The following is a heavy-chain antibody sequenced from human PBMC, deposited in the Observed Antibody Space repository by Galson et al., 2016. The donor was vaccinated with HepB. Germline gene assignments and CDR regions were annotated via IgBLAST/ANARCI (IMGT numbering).Heavy chain of an antibody. CDR1: GFTFTNAW. CDR3: TTPVRIPLWDT. D-gene: IGHD3-16*01. V-gene: IGHV3-15*01. J-gene: IGHJ5*02. CDR2: IKAKKDGETK. Sequence: SLRLSCAASGFTFTNAWMSWVRQAPGKRLEWVGRIKAKKDGETKDYAAPVKGRFTVSRDDSRNMFYLQMNSLKIEDTAVYYCTTPVRIPLWDTWGQGTLVTVSS.